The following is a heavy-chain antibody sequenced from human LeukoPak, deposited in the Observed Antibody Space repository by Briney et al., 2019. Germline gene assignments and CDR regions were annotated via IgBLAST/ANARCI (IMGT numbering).Heavy chain of an antibody. Sequence: PGGSLRLSCAASGFTFSGYIMYWVRQTPGKGLEWVALISHDGSDKYYADSVKGRYTISRDNSKNTLYLQMNTLRAEDTAVYYCASRADYYGTSGYYFDAFDSWGQGTMVIVSS. J-gene: IGHJ3*02. CDR2: ISHDGSDK. CDR1: GFTFSGYI. V-gene: IGHV3-30*04. CDR3: ASRADYYGTSGYYFDAFDS. D-gene: IGHD3-22*01.